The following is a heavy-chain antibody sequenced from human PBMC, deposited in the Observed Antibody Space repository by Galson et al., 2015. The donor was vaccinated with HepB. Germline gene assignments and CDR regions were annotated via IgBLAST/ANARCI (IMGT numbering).Heavy chain of an antibody. CDR2: ISNDGSNV. CDR3: ARAQINMMVGYFDS. J-gene: IGHJ4*02. V-gene: IGHV3-30*04. D-gene: IGHD3-22*01. CDR1: GFIFRRYA. Sequence: SLRLSCAASGFIFRRYAMHWVRQAPGKGLEWVAVISNDGSNVYYADSVKGRFTITRDNSKNTLYLQMNSLRAEDTAVYYCARAQINMMVGYFDSWGQGTLVTVSS.